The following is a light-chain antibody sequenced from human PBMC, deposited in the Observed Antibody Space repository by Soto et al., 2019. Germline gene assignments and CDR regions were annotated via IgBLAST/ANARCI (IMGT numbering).Light chain of an antibody. CDR2: AAS. J-gene: IGKJ1*01. CDR1: QSVSSN. V-gene: IGKV3-20*01. Sequence: EIVIAPSTATLSVSPAPRATLSIRASQSVSSNLAWYQQKPGQAPRLLIYAASSRAAGFPDRFSGSGSETDFTLTISRLEPEDFAVYYCQQYGGSPWTFGQGTKVDIK. CDR3: QQYGGSPWT.